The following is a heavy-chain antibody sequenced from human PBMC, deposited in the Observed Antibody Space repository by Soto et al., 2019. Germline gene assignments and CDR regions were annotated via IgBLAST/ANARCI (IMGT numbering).Heavy chain of an antibody. CDR3: ARDSPDGRWLQLYLFDY. CDR2: INAGNGNT. J-gene: IGHJ4*02. CDR1: GYTFTSYA. V-gene: IGHV1-3*01. Sequence: RASVKVSCKASGYTFTSYAMHWVRQAPGQRLEWMGWINAGNGNTKYSQKFQGRVTITRDTSASTAYLELSSLRSEDTAVYYCARDSPDGRWLQLYLFDYWGQGTLVTVSS. D-gene: IGHD5-12*01.